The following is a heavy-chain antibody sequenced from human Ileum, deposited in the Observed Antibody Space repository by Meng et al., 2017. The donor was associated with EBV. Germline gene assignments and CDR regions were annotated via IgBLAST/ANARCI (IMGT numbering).Heavy chain of an antibody. V-gene: IGHV4-28*01. Sequence: QVHLQESGPGLVKPSDPLYLPCAVSGYSISTTNWWGWIRQPPGKGLEWIGHIYYNGTTYNNPSLKSRVTMSIDPSKNQFSLKLSSVTAVDTAVYYCARNSESGSYIDYWGLGTLVTVSS. CDR3: ARNSESGSYIDY. J-gene: IGHJ4*02. CDR1: GYSISTTNW. CDR2: IYYNGTT. D-gene: IGHD1-26*01.